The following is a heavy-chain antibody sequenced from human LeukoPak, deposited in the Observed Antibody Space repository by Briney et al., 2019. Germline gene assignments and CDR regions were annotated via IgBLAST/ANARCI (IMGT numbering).Heavy chain of an antibody. CDR1: GYTFTIYY. J-gene: IGHJ5*02. V-gene: IGHV1-46*01. CDR2: INPSGGST. Sequence: ASVKVSCKASGYTFTIYYMHWVRQAPGQGLEWMGLINPSGGSTSYTQKFQGRVTMTRDTSTSTIYMELSSLRSEDTAVYYCARDKTDSRTYSWFDPWGQGTLVTVSS. CDR3: ARDKTDSRTYSWFDP. D-gene: IGHD6-13*01.